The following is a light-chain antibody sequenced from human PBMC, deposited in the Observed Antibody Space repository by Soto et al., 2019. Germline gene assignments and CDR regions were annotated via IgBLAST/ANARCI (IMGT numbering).Light chain of an antibody. V-gene: IGKV3-11*01. CDR2: DAS. CDR1: QSVSSY. J-gene: IGKJ4*01. Sequence: EIVLAQSPATLSLSPGERATLSCRPSQSVSSYLAWYQQKPGPAPRLLIYDASNRATGITARFSGSGSGTDFTLTISSLEPEDFAVYYCQQRSNWLALTFGGGTKVDIK. CDR3: QQRSNWLALT.